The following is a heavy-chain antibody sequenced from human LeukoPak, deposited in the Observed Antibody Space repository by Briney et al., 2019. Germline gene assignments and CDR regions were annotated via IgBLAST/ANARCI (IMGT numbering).Heavy chain of an antibody. Sequence: GGSLRLSCAASGFTFSSYAMSWVRQAPGKGLEWVSVISGSGGSTYYADSVKGRFTISRDNAKNSLCLQMNSLRGEDTAVYYCVREKAGDGYNFDYWGQGTLVTVSS. CDR1: GFTFSSYA. D-gene: IGHD5-24*01. CDR3: VREKAGDGYNFDY. V-gene: IGHV3-23*01. J-gene: IGHJ4*02. CDR2: ISGSGGST.